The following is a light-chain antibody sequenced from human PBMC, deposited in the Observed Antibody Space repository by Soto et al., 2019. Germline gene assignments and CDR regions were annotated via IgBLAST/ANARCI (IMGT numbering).Light chain of an antibody. Sequence: EIVLTQSPGTLSWSPGERATLTCRASQSVTSNFLAWYQQKPGQAPRLLMYGASSRATGIPDRFSGSGSGTDFALTISRLEPEDFALYYCHQYGSSPLTFGPGTKVDIK. CDR2: GAS. CDR1: QSVTSNF. CDR3: HQYGSSPLT. J-gene: IGKJ3*01. V-gene: IGKV3-20*01.